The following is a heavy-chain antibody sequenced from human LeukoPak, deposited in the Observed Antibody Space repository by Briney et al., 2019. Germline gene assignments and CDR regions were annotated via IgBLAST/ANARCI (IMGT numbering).Heavy chain of an antibody. CDR2: INPSGGST. CDR1: GYTFTSYY. Sequence: ASVKVSCKASGYTFTSYYMHWVRQAPGQGLEWMGIINPSGGSTSYAQKFQGRVTMTRDMPTSTVYMELSSLRSEDTAVYYCARDGYCSSTSCLEWEFDYWGQGTLVTVSS. J-gene: IGHJ4*02. V-gene: IGHV1-46*01. D-gene: IGHD2-2*03. CDR3: ARDGYCSSTSCLEWEFDY.